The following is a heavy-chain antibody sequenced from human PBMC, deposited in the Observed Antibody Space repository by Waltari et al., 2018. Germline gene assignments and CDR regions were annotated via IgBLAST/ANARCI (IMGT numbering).Heavy chain of an antibody. CDR1: GGTFSSYA. D-gene: IGHD2-21*01. V-gene: IGHV1-69*08. Sequence: QVQLVQSGAEVKKPGSSVKVSCKASGGTFSSYAISWVRQAPGQWLEWMRRIIPLFGTANYAQKFQGSVTITADNSTSTAYMELSSLRSEDTAVYYCAHTWGGEGAFDIWGQGTMVTVSS. J-gene: IGHJ3*02. CDR3: AHTWGGEGAFDI. CDR2: IIPLFGTA.